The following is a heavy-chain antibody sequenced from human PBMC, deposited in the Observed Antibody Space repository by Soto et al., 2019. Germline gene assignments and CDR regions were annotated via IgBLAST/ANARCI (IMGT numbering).Heavy chain of an antibody. J-gene: IGHJ6*02. V-gene: IGHV3-30-3*01. CDR1: GFTFSSYA. CDR2: ISYDGSNK. D-gene: IGHD4-17*01. CDR3: ARGQYGDYYYYGMDV. Sequence: PGGSLRLSCAASGFTFSSYAMHWVRQAPGKGLEWVAVISYDGSNKYYAGSVKGRFTISRDNSKNTLYLQMNSLRAEDTAVYYCARGQYGDYYYYGMDVWGQGTTVTVSS.